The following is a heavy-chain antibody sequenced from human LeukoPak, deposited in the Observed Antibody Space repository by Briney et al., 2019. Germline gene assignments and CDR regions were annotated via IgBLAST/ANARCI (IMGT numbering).Heavy chain of an antibody. D-gene: IGHD3-10*01. Sequence: PSETLSLTCAVYGGSFSGYYWSWIRQPPGKGLEWIGEINHSGSTNCNPSLKSRVTISVDTSKNQFSLKLSSVTAADTAVYYCARVLWFGDIDYWGQGTLVTVSS. CDR1: GGSFSGYY. CDR3: ARVLWFGDIDY. CDR2: INHSGST. J-gene: IGHJ4*02. V-gene: IGHV4-34*01.